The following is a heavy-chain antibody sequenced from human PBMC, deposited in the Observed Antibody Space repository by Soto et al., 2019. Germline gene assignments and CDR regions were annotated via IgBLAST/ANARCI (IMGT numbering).Heavy chain of an antibody. CDR2: IWYDGSNK. CDR3: ARSTRWEIPFDY. CDR1: GFTFSSYG. D-gene: IGHD1-26*01. Sequence: QVQLVESGGGVVQPGRSLRLSCAASGFTFSSYGMQWVRQAPGKGLEWVAVIWYDGSNKYYADSVKGRFTISRDNSKNTLYLQMNSLRAEDTAVYYCARSTRWEIPFDYWGQGTLVTVSS. V-gene: IGHV3-33*01. J-gene: IGHJ4*02.